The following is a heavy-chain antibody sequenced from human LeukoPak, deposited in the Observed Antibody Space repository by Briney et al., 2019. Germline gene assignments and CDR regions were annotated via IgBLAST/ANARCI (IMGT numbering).Heavy chain of an antibody. D-gene: IGHD6-6*01. J-gene: IGHJ4*02. CDR2: IYSGGST. CDR3: ARESQWGSSTVFDY. V-gene: IGHV3-53*01. Sequence: GGSLRLSCAASGFTVSSNYMSWVRQAPGKGLEWVSVIYSGGSTYYADSVKGRFTISRDNSKNTLYLQMNSLRAEDTAAYYCARESQWGSSTVFDYWGQGTLVTVSS. CDR1: GFTVSSNY.